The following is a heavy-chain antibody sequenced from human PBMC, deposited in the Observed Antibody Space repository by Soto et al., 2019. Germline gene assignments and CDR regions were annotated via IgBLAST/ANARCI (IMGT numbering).Heavy chain of an antibody. CDR3: ARVAFGGVPAYYFDY. CDR2: IYYSGST. Sequence: SETLSLTCTVSGGSISSYYWSWIRQPPGKGLEWIGYIYYSGSTNYNPSLKSRVTISVDTSKNQFSLKLSSVTAADTAVYYCARVAFGGVPAYYFDYWGQGTLVTVSS. D-gene: IGHD2-2*01. CDR1: GGSISSYY. V-gene: IGHV4-59*01. J-gene: IGHJ4*02.